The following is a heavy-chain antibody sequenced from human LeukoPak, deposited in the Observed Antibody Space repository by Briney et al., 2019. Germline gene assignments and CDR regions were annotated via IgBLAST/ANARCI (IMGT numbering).Heavy chain of an antibody. V-gene: IGHV3-9*01. CDR2: ITWNSDST. J-gene: IGHJ5*02. D-gene: IGHD3-9*01. CDR1: GFNFDYYA. Sequence: GRSLRLSCAASGFNFDYYAMHWVRLVPGKGLEWVAGITWNSDSTGYGDSVKGRFIISRDNAQNSPYLEMSSLRAEDTAFYYCAKGLYYDILTGNWFDPWGQGTLVTVSS. CDR3: AKGLYYDILTGNWFDP.